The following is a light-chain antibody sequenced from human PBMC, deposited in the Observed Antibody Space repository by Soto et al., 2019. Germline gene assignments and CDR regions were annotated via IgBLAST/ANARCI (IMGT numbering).Light chain of an antibody. V-gene: IGKV4-1*01. J-gene: IGKJ2*01. CDR2: WAS. Sequence: DIVMTQSPDSLAVSLGERATINCKSSQSVLYSSNNKNYLAWYQQKPGQPPKLLIYWASTRESGVPDRFSGSGSETDFPLSITSLQAEDVAVYYCQQYYNTPVTFGQGTKLAIK. CDR1: QSVLYSSNNKNY. CDR3: QQYYNTPVT.